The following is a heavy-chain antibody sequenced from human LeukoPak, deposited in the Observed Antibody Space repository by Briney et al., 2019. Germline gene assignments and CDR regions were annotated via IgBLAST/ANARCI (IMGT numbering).Heavy chain of an antibody. CDR3: AKDGYYGDYSDFDY. V-gene: IGHV1-69*04. Sequence: ASVKVSCKASGGTFSSYAISWVRQAPGQGLEWMGRIIPILGIANYAQKFQGRVTITADKSTSTAYMELSSLRSEDTAVYYCAKDGYYGDYSDFDYWGQGALVTVSS. CDR1: GGTFSSYA. J-gene: IGHJ4*02. CDR2: IIPILGIA. D-gene: IGHD4-17*01.